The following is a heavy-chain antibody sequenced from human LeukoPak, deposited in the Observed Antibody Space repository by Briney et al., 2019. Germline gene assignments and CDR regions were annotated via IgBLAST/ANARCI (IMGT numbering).Heavy chain of an antibody. D-gene: IGHD3-22*01. CDR1: GYTFTSYA. CDR3: ARALIYYDSSGRLLGNDAFDI. V-gene: IGHV7-4-1*02. J-gene: IGHJ3*02. CDR2: INTNTGNP. Sequence: ASVKVSCKASGYTFTSYAMNWVRQAPGQGLEWMGWINTNTGNPTYAQGFTGRFVFSLDTSVSTAYLQISSLKAEDTAVYYCARALIYYDSSGRLLGNDAFDIWGQGTMVTVSS.